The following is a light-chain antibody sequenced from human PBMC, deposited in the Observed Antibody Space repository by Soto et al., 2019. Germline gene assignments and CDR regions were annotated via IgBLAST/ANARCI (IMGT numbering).Light chain of an antibody. CDR3: GTWDSSLSVYV. CDR2: ENN. Sequence: QSELTQPPSVSAAPGQKVTISCSGSSSNIGNNYVSWYQQLPGTAPKIFIYENNKRPSGIPDRFSGSKSGTSATLGITGLQTGDEADYYCGTWDSSLSVYVFGTGTKLTVL. V-gene: IGLV1-51*02. J-gene: IGLJ1*01. CDR1: SSNIGNNY.